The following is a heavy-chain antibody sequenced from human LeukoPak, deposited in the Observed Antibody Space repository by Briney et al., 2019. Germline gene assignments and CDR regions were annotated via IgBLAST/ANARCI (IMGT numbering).Heavy chain of an antibody. Sequence: SETLSLTCTVSGVSISSSSYYWGWIRQPPGKGLEWIGSIYYSVSTYYNPSLKSRLTISVDTSKNQFSLKLSSGTAADTAVYYCARDRGSGSRKTRTNWFDPWGQGTLVTVSS. J-gene: IGHJ5*02. CDR1: GVSISSSSYY. D-gene: IGHD1-26*01. V-gene: IGHV4-39*07. CDR2: IYYSVST. CDR3: ARDRGSGSRKTRTNWFDP.